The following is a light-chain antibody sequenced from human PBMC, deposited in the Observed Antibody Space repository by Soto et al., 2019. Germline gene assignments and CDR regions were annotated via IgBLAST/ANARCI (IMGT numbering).Light chain of an antibody. Sequence: EIVLTQSPGTLSLSPGERATLSRRASQSVSRSFLAWYQQKPGQAPRLLIYGASSRATGIPDRFSGSGSGTDFTLTISRLEPEDFAVYYCQQYDSSPRTFGQGTKLEIK. J-gene: IGKJ2*01. CDR1: QSVSRSF. CDR3: QQYDSSPRT. CDR2: GAS. V-gene: IGKV3-20*01.